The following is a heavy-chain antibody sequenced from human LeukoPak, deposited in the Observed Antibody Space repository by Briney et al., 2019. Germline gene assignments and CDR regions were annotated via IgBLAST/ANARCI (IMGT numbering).Heavy chain of an antibody. CDR2: ISSSSSYI. Sequence: GGSLRLSCAASGFTFSSYSMNWVRQAPGKGLEWVSSISSSSSYIYYADSVKGRFTISRDNAKNSLYLQMNSLRAEDRAVYYCARDSYLIDYYDSSGYYPLFGYWGQGTLVTVSS. CDR1: GFTFSSYS. CDR3: ARDSYLIDYYDSSGYYPLFGY. J-gene: IGHJ4*02. V-gene: IGHV3-21*01. D-gene: IGHD3-22*01.